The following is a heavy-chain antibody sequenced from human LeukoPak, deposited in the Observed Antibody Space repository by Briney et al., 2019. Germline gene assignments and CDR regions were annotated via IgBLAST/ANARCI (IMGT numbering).Heavy chain of an antibody. CDR3: AKRSGYDFWSGFDP. V-gene: IGHV3-23*01. CDR1: GFTFSSYA. CDR2: ISSSGGST. D-gene: IGHD3-3*01. J-gene: IGHJ5*02. Sequence: PGGSLRLSCAASGFTFSSYAMRWVRQAPGKGLEWVSGISSSGGSTSYADSVKGRFTVSRDNSKNTLYLQMSSLRAEDTALYYCAKRSGYDFWSGFDPWGQGTLVIVSS.